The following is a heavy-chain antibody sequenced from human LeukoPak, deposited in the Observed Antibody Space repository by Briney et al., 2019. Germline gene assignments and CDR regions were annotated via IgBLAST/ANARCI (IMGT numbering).Heavy chain of an antibody. Sequence: ASVKVSCKASGYTFTGYYMRWVRQAPGQGLEWMGWINPNSGGTNYAQKFQGRVTMTRDTSISTAYMELSRLRSDDTAVYYCARAGGAAAGMGGWFDPWGQGTLVTVSS. CDR1: GYTFTGYY. V-gene: IGHV1-2*02. D-gene: IGHD6-13*01. CDR2: INPNSGGT. J-gene: IGHJ5*02. CDR3: ARAGGAAAGMGGWFDP.